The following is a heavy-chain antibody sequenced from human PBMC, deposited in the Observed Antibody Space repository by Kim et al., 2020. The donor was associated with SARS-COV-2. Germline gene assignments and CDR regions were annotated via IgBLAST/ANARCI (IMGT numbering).Heavy chain of an antibody. J-gene: IGHJ4*02. CDR1: GFTFSSYE. V-gene: IGHV3-48*03. CDR2: ITGSSATI. Sequence: GGSLRLSCAASGFTFSSYEMSWVRQAPAKGQEWISYITGSSATIHYADSVKGRFTVSRDNAENSLYLQMNSLRVEDTAVYYCARRPPFGSGRWWYFDHWGLGIPVTVSS. CDR3: ARRPPFGSGRWWYFDH. D-gene: IGHD3-10*01.